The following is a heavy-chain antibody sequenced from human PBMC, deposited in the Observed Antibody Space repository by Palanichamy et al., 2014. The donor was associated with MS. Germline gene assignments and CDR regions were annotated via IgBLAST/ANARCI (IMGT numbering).Heavy chain of an antibody. V-gene: IGHV4-61*01. CDR2: IFSVGTS. CDR3: ARGGAKYQLLYVSTRLNWFDP. D-gene: IGHD2/OR15-2a*01. J-gene: IGHJ5*02. Sequence: QVQLQESGPGLVKPSETLSLTCTVSGASVSSGSNYWSWIRQPPGKGLEWIGHIFSVGTSHYNPFLKSRVTISVDTSKNEFSLKLTSVTAADTAMYYCARGGAKYQLLYVSTRLNWFDPWGQGTQVIVSS. CDR1: GASVSSGSNY.